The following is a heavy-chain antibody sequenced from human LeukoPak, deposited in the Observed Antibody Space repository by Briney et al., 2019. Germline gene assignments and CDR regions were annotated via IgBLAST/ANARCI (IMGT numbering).Heavy chain of an antibody. V-gene: IGHV4-59*12. Sequence: SETLSLTCTVSGGSISSYYWSWIRQPPGKGLEWIGYIYYSGSTNYNPSLKSRVTMSVDTSKNQFSLKLSSVTAADTAVYYCARAWSRIAARPGYFDLWGRGTLVTVSS. CDR1: GGSISSYY. J-gene: IGHJ2*01. CDR3: ARAWSRIAARPGYFDL. D-gene: IGHD6-6*01. CDR2: IYYSGST.